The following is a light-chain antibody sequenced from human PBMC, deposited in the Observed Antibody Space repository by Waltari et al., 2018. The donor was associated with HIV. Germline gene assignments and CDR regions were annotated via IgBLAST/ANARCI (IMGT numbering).Light chain of an antibody. CDR2: EVS. J-gene: IGLJ3*02. CDR1: SSDVGRYDY. Sequence: QSALTQPASVSGSPGQSITISCTGTSSDVGRYDYVSWYQQHPGKAPKFMSYEVSNRPSGVSNRCSGSKSGNTSSLTISGLQAEDEADYYCSSYTSISTLVFGGGTKLTVL. CDR3: SSYTSISTLV. V-gene: IGLV2-14*01.